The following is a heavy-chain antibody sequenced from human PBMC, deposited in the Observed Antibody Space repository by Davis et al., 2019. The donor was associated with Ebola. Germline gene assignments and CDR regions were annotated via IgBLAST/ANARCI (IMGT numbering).Heavy chain of an antibody. J-gene: IGHJ5*02. Sequence: GESLKISCIVSGFNFARSGMHWVRQAPGKGLEWVARISPEGRETFYADSVKGRFTISRDNAKNSLYLQMNSLRAEDTAVYYCAREAGSGWANWFDPWGQGTLVTVPS. CDR1: GFNFARSG. D-gene: IGHD6-19*01. V-gene: IGHV3-30*12. CDR3: AREAGSGWANWFDP. CDR2: ISPEGRET.